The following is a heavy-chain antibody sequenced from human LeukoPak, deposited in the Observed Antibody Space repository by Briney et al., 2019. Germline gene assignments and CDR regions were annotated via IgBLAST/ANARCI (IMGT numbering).Heavy chain of an antibody. CDR2: INPTSGCT. V-gene: IGHV3-11*03. CDR1: GFTFSDYY. D-gene: IGHD4-17*01. CDR3: ARNAYGAQTPSDV. Sequence: TGGSLRLSCAASGFTFSDYYMSWIRHAPGKGLEWLSYINPTSGCTPYADSVRGRFTISRDNAKNSLYLQMNSLRAEDTAVYYCARNAYGAQTPSDVGRQGTTVTVSS. J-gene: IGHJ6*01.